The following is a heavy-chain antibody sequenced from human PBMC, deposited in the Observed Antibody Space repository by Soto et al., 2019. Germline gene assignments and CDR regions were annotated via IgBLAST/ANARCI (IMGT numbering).Heavy chain of an antibody. D-gene: IGHD3-3*01. Sequence: PGGSLRLSCTASGFTFSTSAMSWVRQAPGRGLEWVSGISGSGAGTYYADSVKGRFTISRDNSKNTLYLQMSGLRAEDAAVYYCAKGPTVFGAVISFDYYYGMYVWGQGNPVTVSS. J-gene: IGHJ6*01. CDR2: ISGSGAGT. CDR1: GFTFSTSA. V-gene: IGHV3-23*01. CDR3: AKGPTVFGAVISFDYYYGMYV.